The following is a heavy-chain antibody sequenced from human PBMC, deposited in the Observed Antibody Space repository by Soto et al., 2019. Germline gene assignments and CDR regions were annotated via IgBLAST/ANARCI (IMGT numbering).Heavy chain of an antibody. Sequence: SETLSLTCTVSGGSISSYYWSWIRQPPGKGLEWIGYIYYSGSTNYNPSLKSRVTISVDTSKNQFSLKLSSVTAADTAVYYCARGCYGGKIGYYGMDVWGQGTTVTVSS. CDR3: ARGCYGGKIGYYGMDV. D-gene: IGHD4-17*01. CDR2: IYYSGST. V-gene: IGHV4-59*01. CDR1: GGSISSYY. J-gene: IGHJ6*02.